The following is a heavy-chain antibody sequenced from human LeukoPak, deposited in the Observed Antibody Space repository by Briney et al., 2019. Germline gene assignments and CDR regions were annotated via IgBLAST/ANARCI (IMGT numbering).Heavy chain of an antibody. CDR1: GFTFSSYS. Sequence: GGSLRLPCAASGFTFSSYSMNWVRQAPGKGLEWVSSISSSSSYIYYADSVKGRFTISRDNAKNSLYLQMNSLRAEDTAVYYCARVAVTTLRRAFDIWGQGTMVTVSS. V-gene: IGHV3-21*01. D-gene: IGHD4-17*01. J-gene: IGHJ3*02. CDR3: ARVAVTTLRRAFDI. CDR2: ISSSSSYI.